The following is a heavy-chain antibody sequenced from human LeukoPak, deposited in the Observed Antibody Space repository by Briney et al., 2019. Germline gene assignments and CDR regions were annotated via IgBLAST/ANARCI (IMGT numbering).Heavy chain of an antibody. J-gene: IGHJ1*01. CDR2: IYYSGST. Sequence: NPSETLSLTCTVSGGSISSYYWSWIRQPPGKGLEWIGYIYYSGSTNYNPSLKSRVTISVDTSKNQFSLKLSSVTAADTAVYHCARGRSGWEAPQYFQHWGQGTLVTVPS. D-gene: IGHD6-19*01. CDR3: ARGRSGWEAPQYFQH. CDR1: GGSISSYY. V-gene: IGHV4-59*01.